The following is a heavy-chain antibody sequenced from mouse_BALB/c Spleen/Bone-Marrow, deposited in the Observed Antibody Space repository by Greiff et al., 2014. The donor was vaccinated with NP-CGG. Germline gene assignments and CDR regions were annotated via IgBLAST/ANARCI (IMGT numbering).Heavy chain of an antibody. J-gene: IGHJ1*01. V-gene: IGHV7-3*02. CDR1: GFTFTDYY. Sequence: EVNLVESGGGLVQPGGSLRLSCATSGFTFTDYYMSWVRQTPGKALEWLGFIRNKANGYTTDYSVSVKGRFTISRDNSQSNLYLQMNTLRAEDSATYYCARDENYDIYWYFDVWGAGTTVTVSS. CDR2: IRNKANGYTT. CDR3: ARDENYDIYWYFDV. D-gene: IGHD1-1*01.